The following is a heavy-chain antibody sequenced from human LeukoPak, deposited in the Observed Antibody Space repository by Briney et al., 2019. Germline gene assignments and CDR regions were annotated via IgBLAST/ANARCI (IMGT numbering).Heavy chain of an antibody. J-gene: IGHJ5*02. CDR3: TRANSATIPGVDP. CDR2: IGKSSSSI. Sequence: GGSLRLSCAVSGFTFSSYSMNWVRQAPGKGLEWISYIGKSSSSISYADSVKGRFTISTDNAKSSLYLQMNSLRAEDTAVYYCTRANSATIPGVDPWGQGTLVTVSS. V-gene: IGHV3-48*01. CDR1: GFTFSSYS. D-gene: IGHD1-26*01.